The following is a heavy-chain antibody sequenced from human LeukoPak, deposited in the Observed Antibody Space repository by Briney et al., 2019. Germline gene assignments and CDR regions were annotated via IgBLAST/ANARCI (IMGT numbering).Heavy chain of an antibody. V-gene: IGHV2-5*01. D-gene: IGHD5-18*01. J-gene: IGHJ4*02. CDR3: AHRGYNDGFDY. Sequence: SGPTLVNPTQTLTLTCTFSGFSLSSSGVSVGWIRQPPGRALEWLALVYWSDDKRYSPSPKSRLTITKDTSKNQVVLTMTNMDPVDTATYYCAHRGYNDGFDYWGQGTLVTVSS. CDR2: VYWSDDK. CDR1: GFSLSSSGVS.